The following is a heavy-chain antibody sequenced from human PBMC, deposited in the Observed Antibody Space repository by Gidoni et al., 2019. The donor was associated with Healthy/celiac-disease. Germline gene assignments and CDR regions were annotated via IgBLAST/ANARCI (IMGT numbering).Heavy chain of an antibody. D-gene: IGHD3-10*01. CDR1: GGSFSGYY. CDR3: ARGEGDVFDY. Sequence: QVQLQQWGAGLLKPSETLSLTCAVYGGSFSGYYWSWIRQPPGKGLEWIGEINHSGSTNYNPSLKSRVTISVDTSKNQFSLKLSSVTAADTAVYYCARGEGDVFDYWGQGTLVTVSS. CDR2: INHSGST. V-gene: IGHV4-34*01. J-gene: IGHJ4*02.